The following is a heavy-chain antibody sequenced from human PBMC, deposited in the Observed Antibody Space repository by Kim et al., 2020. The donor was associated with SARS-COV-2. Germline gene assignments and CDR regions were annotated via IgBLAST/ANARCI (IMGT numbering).Heavy chain of an antibody. J-gene: IGHJ2*01. Sequence: SVKVSCKASGGTFSSYAISWVRQAPGQGLEWMGGIIPIFGTANYAQKFQGRVTITADESTSTAYMELSSLRSEDTAVYYCARNRGYCSSTSCYAWLGYFDLWGRGTLVTVSS. CDR3: ARNRGYCSSTSCYAWLGYFDL. CDR2: IIPIFGTA. CDR1: GGTFSSYA. V-gene: IGHV1-69*13. D-gene: IGHD2-2*01.